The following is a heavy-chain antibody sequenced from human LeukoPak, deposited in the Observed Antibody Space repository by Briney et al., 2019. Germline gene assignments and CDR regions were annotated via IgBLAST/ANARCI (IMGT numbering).Heavy chain of an antibody. CDR2: ISGSGVST. CDR3: AKESLTAMANWYFDL. J-gene: IGHJ2*01. Sequence: GGSLRLSCAASGFTFSSYEMNWVRQAPGKGLEWMSVISGSGVSTYYAHSVKGRFTISRDNSKNTLYLQMRSLRAEDTAIYYCAKESLTAMANWYFDLWGRGALVTVSS. V-gene: IGHV3-23*01. CDR1: GFTFSSYE. D-gene: IGHD5-18*01.